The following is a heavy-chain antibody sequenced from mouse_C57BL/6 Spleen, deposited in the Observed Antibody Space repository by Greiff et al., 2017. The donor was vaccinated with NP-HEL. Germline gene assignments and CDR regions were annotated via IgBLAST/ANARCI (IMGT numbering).Heavy chain of an antibody. Sequence: QVQLQQSGPELVKPGASVKLSCKASGYTFTSYDINWVKQRLGQGLEWIGWIYPRDGSTKYNEKFKGKATLTVDTSSSTAYMELHSLTSEDSAVYFCAWVDSSGYFYAMDYWGQGTSVTVSS. CDR2: IYPRDGST. V-gene: IGHV1-85*01. CDR3: AWVDSSGYFYAMDY. J-gene: IGHJ4*01. CDR1: GYTFTSYD. D-gene: IGHD3-2*02.